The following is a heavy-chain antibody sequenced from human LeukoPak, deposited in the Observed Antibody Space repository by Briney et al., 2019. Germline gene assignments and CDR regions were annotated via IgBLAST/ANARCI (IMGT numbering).Heavy chain of an antibody. CDR1: GFTFSSYW. D-gene: IGHD3-3*01. Sequence: PGGSLRLSCAASGFTFSSYWMSWVRQAPGKGLEWVSNIKEDGSEKYYVDSVKGRFTISRDNAKNSLYLKMNSLRAEDTAVYYCAKHYDFWSGYGSNWFDPWGQGTLVTVSS. CDR2: IKEDGSEK. V-gene: IGHV3-7*01. J-gene: IGHJ5*02. CDR3: AKHYDFWSGYGSNWFDP.